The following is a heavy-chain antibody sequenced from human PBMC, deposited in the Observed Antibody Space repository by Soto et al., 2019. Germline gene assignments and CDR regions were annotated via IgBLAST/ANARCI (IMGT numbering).Heavy chain of an antibody. CDR3: ARSHGYCSSTSCYTPLDY. CDR2: INSDGSST. Sequence: PGGSLRLSCAASGFTFSSYWMHWVRQAPGKGLVWVSRINSDGSSTSYADSVKGRFTISRDNAKNTLYLQMNSLRAEDTAVYYCARSHGYCSSTSCYTPLDYWGQGTLVTV. D-gene: IGHD2-2*02. V-gene: IGHV3-74*01. CDR1: GFTFSSYW. J-gene: IGHJ4*02.